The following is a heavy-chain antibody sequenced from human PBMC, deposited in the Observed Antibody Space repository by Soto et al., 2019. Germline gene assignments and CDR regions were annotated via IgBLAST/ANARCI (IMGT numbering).Heavy chain of an antibody. D-gene: IGHD6-19*01. CDR3: AHGSGWLFDF. CDR1: GFSLTSKAVG. Sequence: QITLKESGPTLVKPTQTLTLTCTFSGFSLTSKAVGVGWFRQPPGKALEWLALIYWDDDNQYSPSLKSRLTFTKDTSKNQVVLIMTNMDPVDTATYYCAHGSGWLFDFWGQGTLVTVSS. J-gene: IGHJ4*02. V-gene: IGHV2-5*02. CDR2: IYWDDDN.